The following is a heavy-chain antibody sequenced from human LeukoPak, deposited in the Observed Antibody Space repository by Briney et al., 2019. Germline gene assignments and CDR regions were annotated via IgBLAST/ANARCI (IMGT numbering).Heavy chain of an antibody. CDR2: ISYDGSNK. Sequence: PGGSLRLSCAASGFTFSSYAMRWVRQAPGKGLEWVAVISYDGSNKYYADSVKGRFTISRDNSKNTLYLQMNSLRAEDTAVYYCARDFDYWGQGTLVTVSS. J-gene: IGHJ4*02. CDR3: ARDFDY. V-gene: IGHV3-30*04. CDR1: GFTFSSYA.